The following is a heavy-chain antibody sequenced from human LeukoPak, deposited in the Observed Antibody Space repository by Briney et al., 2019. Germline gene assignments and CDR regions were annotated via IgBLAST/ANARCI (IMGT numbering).Heavy chain of an antibody. V-gene: IGHV5-51*01. CDR3: ARPGTLRGYFDL. Sequence: GESLKISCKCSGYSFTSYWIGWVRPMPGKGVEWMGIIYPGDSDNRYSPSFQGHVTISADKSISTAYLQWSSLKASDTAMYYCARPGTLRGYFDLWGRGTLVTVSS. J-gene: IGHJ2*01. CDR1: GYSFTSYW. D-gene: IGHD3-10*01. CDR2: IYPGDSDN.